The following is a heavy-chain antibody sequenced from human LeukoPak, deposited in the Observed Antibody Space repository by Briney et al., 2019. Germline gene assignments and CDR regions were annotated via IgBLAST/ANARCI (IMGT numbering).Heavy chain of an antibody. CDR3: ARQPRYSSGWYFDY. Sequence: KPSETLSLTCTVSGGSISSYYWSWIRQSPGKGLEWIGYIYYSGSTNYNPSLKSRVTISVDTSKNQFSLKLSSVIAADTAVYYCARQPRYSSGWYFDYWGQGTLVTVSS. V-gene: IGHV4-59*08. J-gene: IGHJ4*02. D-gene: IGHD6-19*01. CDR1: GGSISSYY. CDR2: IYYSGST.